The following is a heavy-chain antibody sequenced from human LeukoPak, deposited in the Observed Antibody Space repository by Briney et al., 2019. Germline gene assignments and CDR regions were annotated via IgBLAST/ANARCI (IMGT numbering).Heavy chain of an antibody. J-gene: IGHJ5*02. Sequence: AESLKISCEGSGYSFTSYWIGWVRPLPGERLGWMGIIYPGNSDTNYSPSFHSQVTISVDKSVNTAYLQWDSLKAADTAIYYCARGRGYTYGYPENWFDPQGQRTPVTVA. D-gene: IGHD5-18*01. CDR3: ARGRGYTYGYPENWFDP. CDR2: IYPGNSDT. V-gene: IGHV5-51*01. CDR1: GYSFTSYW.